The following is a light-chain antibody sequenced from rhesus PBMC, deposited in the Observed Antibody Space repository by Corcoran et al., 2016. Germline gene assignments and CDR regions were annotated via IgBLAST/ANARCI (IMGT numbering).Light chain of an antibody. J-gene: IGKJ1*01. Sequence: IQMTQSPSSLSASVGDRVTVTCRASQGIDKELSGYQQKPGKAPTLLIYATSSWQTGVSSRFSGSGSGTDYPLTISSLQPEDIATYYCLQDFATRPFGQGTKVEIK. CDR2: ATS. V-gene: IGKV1-94*01. CDR1: QGIDKE. CDR3: LQDFATRP.